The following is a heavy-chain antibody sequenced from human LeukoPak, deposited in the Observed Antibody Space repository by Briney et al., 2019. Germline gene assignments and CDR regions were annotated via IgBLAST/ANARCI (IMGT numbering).Heavy chain of an antibody. CDR3: ARRPPTNWGLDY. CDR1: GFTFSSYA. D-gene: IGHD7-27*01. Sequence: TGRSLRLSCAASGFTFSSYAMHWVRQAPGKGLEWVAVISYDGSNKYYADSVKGRFTISRDNSKNTLYLQMNSLRAEDTAVYYCARRPPTNWGLDYWGQGTLVTVSS. V-gene: IGHV3-30*14. J-gene: IGHJ4*02. CDR2: ISYDGSNK.